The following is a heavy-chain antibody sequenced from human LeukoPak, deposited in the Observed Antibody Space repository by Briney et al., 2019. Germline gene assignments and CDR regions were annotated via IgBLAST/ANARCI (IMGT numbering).Heavy chain of an antibody. Sequence: PGGSLRLSCAASGFTFSSYGMHWVRQAPGKGLEWVAFIRYDGSNKYYADSVKGRFTISRDNSKNTLYLQMNSLRAEDTAVYYCAKDSRIMQWLVYYFDYWGQGTLVTVSS. J-gene: IGHJ4*02. CDR1: GFTFSSYG. V-gene: IGHV3-30*02. D-gene: IGHD6-19*01. CDR2: IRYDGSNK. CDR3: AKDSRIMQWLVYYFDY.